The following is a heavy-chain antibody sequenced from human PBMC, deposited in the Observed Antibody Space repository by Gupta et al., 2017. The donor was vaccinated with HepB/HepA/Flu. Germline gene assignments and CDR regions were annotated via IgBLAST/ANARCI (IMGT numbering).Heavy chain of an antibody. CDR2: IKQDGTET. J-gene: IGHJ4*02. V-gene: IGHV3-7*01. CDR3: ARRNDYGSSYFDY. CDR1: GFTFSNYL. D-gene: IGHD4-17*01. Sequence: EVQPVASGGRLVQPGVSLRLSCSASGFTFSNYLMSWVRQAAGKGLQWVASIKQDGTETYFVDALKGRFTISRDNAENSLYLQMDSLRDDDTAMYYCARRNDYGSSYFDYWGQGTLVTVS.